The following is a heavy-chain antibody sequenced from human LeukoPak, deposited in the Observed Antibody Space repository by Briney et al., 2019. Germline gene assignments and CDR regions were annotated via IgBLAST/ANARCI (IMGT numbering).Heavy chain of an antibody. CDR3: ARHRYYYDSSGYPFPYCFDY. J-gene: IGHJ4*02. Sequence: SETLSLTCTVSGDSISSSDSYWSWIRQPPGKGLEWIGFIYHSGSTYYNPSLKSRVTISVDTSKNQFSLKLSSVTAADTAVYYCARHRYYYDSSGYPFPYCFDYWGQGTLVTVSS. D-gene: IGHD3-22*01. CDR1: GDSISSSDSY. CDR2: IYHSGST. V-gene: IGHV4-30-4*01.